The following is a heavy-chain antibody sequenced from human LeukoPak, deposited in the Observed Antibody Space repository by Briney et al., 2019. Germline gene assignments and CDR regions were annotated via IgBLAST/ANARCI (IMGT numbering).Heavy chain of an antibody. CDR3: AALSSIAAAGAFDY. J-gene: IGHJ4*02. CDR2: IVVGSGNT. V-gene: IGHV1-58*02. CDR1: GFTFTSSA. D-gene: IGHD6-13*01. Sequence: GASVKVSCKASGFTFTSSAMQWVRQARGQRLEWRGWIVVGSGNTNYAQKFPESVTITRDMSTSTAYMELSSLRSEDTAVYYCAALSSIAAAGAFDYWGQGTLVTVSS.